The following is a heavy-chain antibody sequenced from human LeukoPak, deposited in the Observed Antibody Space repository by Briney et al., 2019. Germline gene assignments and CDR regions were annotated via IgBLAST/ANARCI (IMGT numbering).Heavy chain of an antibody. J-gene: IGHJ4*02. CDR3: ARGLVVITKRFDY. Sequence: SEPLSLTCAVYGGPFRGYYWSWIRRPPGRGLEGLGEINHSGSNNYNPSLKSRVTISVDTSKNQFSLKLSSVTAADTAVYYCARGLVVITKRFDYWGQGTLVTVSS. CDR1: GGPFRGYY. V-gene: IGHV4-34*01. CDR2: INHSGSN. D-gene: IGHD3-22*01.